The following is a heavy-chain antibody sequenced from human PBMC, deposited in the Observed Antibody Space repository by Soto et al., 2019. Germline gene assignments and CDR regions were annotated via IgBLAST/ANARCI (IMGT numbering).Heavy chain of an antibody. V-gene: IGHV3-23*01. J-gene: IGHJ4*02. CDR1: GFTFSSYD. CDR2: ISGVGDST. D-gene: IGHD3-10*01. CDR3: AKALPYGSGSYDY. Sequence: PGGSLRLSCAAPGFTFSSYDMSWVRQAPGKGLEWVSAISGVGDSTYYADSVKGRFTISRDNSKNTLYLQMNSLRAEDTAVYYCAKALPYGSGSYDYWGQGTLVTVSS.